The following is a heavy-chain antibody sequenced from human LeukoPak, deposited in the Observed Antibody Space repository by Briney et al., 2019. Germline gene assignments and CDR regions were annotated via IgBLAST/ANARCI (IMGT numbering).Heavy chain of an antibody. J-gene: IGHJ4*02. Sequence: SVKVSCKASGGTFTSYAISXXXQAPGQGLEWMXXIXPIFGTANYAQKFQGRVTXTXXKSTSTAYMELSSLRSEDTAVYYCARVSFCSGSSCYAGHDYWGQGTLVTVSS. CDR3: ARVSFCSGSSCYAGHDY. CDR2: IXPIFGTA. D-gene: IGHD2-15*01. CDR1: GGTFTSYA. V-gene: IGHV1-69*06.